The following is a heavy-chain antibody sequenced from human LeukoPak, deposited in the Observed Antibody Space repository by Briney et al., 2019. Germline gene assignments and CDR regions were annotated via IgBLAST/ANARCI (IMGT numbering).Heavy chain of an antibody. V-gene: IGHV1-24*01. Sequence: ASVKVSCKVSGYTLTGLSMHWVRQAPGKGLEWMGGFDPEDGETIYAQKFQGRVTMTEDTSTDTAYMELSSLRSEDTAVYYCATVDSMVRGVLSYFDYWGQGTLVTVSS. CDR1: GYTLTGLS. CDR3: ATVDSMVRGVLSYFDY. CDR2: FDPEDGET. J-gene: IGHJ4*02. D-gene: IGHD3-10*01.